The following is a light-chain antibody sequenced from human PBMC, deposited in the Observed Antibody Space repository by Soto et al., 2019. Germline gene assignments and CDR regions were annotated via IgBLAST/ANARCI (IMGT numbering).Light chain of an antibody. V-gene: IGKV1-5*03. CDR3: QQYSSYST. J-gene: IGKJ1*01. CDR1: QGISSY. CDR2: KAS. Sequence: IQLTQSPSSLPASVGDRFTITCRASQGISSYLAWYQQKPGKAPKLLIYKASSLESGVPSRLSGSGSGTEFTLTISSLQPDDFATYHCQQYSSYSTFGQGTKVDIK.